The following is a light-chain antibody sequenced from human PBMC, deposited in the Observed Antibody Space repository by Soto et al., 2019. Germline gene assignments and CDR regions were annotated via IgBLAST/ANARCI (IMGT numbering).Light chain of an antibody. CDR3: CSYAGSYTVV. J-gene: IGLJ2*01. CDR1: SSDIGAYDY. V-gene: IGLV2-14*01. CDR2: EVN. Sequence: QSALTQPASLSGSPGQSITISCTGTSSDIGAYDYVSWFQQHPGKAPKLMISEVNNRPSGVSNRFSGSKSGNTAYLTISGLQVEDEADYYCCSYAGSYTVVFGGGTKLTVL.